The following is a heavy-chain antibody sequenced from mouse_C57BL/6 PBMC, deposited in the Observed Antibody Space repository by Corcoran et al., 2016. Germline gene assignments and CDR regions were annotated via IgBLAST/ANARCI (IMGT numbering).Heavy chain of an antibody. CDR2: IYPGDGDT. CDR1: GYAFSSYW. Sequence: QVQLQQSGAELVKPGASVKISCKASGYAFSSYWMNWVKQRPGKGLEWIGQIYPGDGDTNYNGKFKGKATLTADKSSNTAYMQLSSLTSEDSAVYFCARYYSNSYYYAMDYWGQGTSVTVSS. CDR3: ARYYSNSYYYAMDY. J-gene: IGHJ4*01. D-gene: IGHD2-5*01. V-gene: IGHV1-80*01.